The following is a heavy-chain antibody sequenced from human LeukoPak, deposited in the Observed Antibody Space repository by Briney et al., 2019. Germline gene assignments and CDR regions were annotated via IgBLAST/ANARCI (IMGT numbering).Heavy chain of an antibody. J-gene: IGHJ4*02. CDR1: GFTFSRYW. D-gene: IGHD3-22*01. CDR2: INSDGSGT. Sequence: PGGSLRLSCTASGFTFSRYWMHWVRQAPGKGLVWVSRINSDGSGTIYADSVQGRFTISRDNAKNTLYLQMNSLRAEDTAVYYCACDRDYYDSSGYYNYWGQGTLVTVSS. V-gene: IGHV3-74*01. CDR3: ACDRDYYDSSGYYNY.